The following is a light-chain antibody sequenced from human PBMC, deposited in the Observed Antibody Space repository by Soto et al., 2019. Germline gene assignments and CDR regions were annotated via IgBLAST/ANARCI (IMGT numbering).Light chain of an antibody. CDR2: SAS. CDR3: QQYNSYSGT. CDR1: QDISSY. V-gene: IGKV1-8*01. J-gene: IGKJ1*01. Sequence: AIRMTQSPSSLSASTGDRVTITCRASQDISSYLAWYQQKPGKAPNLLIYSASTLQSGVPSRFSGSGSGTEFTLTISSLQPDDFATYYCQQYNSYSGTFGQGTKVDIK.